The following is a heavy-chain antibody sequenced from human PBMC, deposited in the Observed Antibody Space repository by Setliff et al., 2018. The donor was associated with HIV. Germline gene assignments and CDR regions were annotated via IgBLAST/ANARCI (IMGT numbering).Heavy chain of an antibody. D-gene: IGHD3-3*01. CDR1: GGSISSSSYY. CDR2: IYYSGST. CDR3: ARLRGSYDFSNWFDP. J-gene: IGHJ5*02. Sequence: PSETLSLTCTVSGGSISSSSYYWGWIRQPPGKGLEWIGSIYYSGSTYYNPSLKTRVTISVDTSKNQFSLKLSSVTAADTAVYYCARLRGSYDFSNWFDPWGQGTQVTVSS. V-gene: IGHV4-39*01.